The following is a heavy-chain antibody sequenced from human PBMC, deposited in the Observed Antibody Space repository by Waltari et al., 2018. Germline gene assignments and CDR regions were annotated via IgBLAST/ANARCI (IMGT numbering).Heavy chain of an antibody. CDR2: IYLNDDK. Sequence: QITLKESGPTLVKPTQTLTLTCTFSGFSLSTSGVGVGWIRQPPGKALEWLALIYLNDDKRYSPSLKSRRTINKDTTKNQVVLTMTNMDPVDTATYDCAHRVAAAGPEVYWGQGTLVTGSA. V-gene: IGHV2-5*01. D-gene: IGHD6-13*01. J-gene: IGHJ4*02. CDR1: GFSLSTSGVG. CDR3: AHRVAAAGPEVY.